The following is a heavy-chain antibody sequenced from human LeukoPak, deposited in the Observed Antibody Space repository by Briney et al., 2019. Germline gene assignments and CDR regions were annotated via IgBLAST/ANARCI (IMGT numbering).Heavy chain of an antibody. Sequence: GGSLRLSCAASGFTLSSYAMSWVRQAPGKGLEWVSAISGSDGSTYYADSVKGRFTISRDNSKNTLYLQMNSLRAEDTAVYYCAKGAYCSGGSCYEWDYWGQGTLVTVSS. D-gene: IGHD2-15*01. J-gene: IGHJ4*02. CDR2: ISGSDGST. V-gene: IGHV3-23*01. CDR1: GFTLSSYA. CDR3: AKGAYCSGGSCYEWDY.